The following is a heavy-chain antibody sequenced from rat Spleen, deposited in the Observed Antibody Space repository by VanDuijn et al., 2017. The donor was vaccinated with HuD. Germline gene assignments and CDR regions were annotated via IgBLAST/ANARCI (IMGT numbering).Heavy chain of an antibody. CDR2: IIYDGTRT. Sequence: EVQLVESGGGLVQPGRSLKLSCAASGFTFSNYDMAWVRQAPTKGLEWVTTIIYDGTRTHYRDSVKGRFTISRDNAKSNLYLQMDSLRSEDTATYYCARDSTYASLDYWGQGVTVTVSS. CDR1: GFTFSNYD. D-gene: IGHD1-2*01. V-gene: IGHV5-7*01. J-gene: IGHJ2*01. CDR3: ARDSTYASLDY.